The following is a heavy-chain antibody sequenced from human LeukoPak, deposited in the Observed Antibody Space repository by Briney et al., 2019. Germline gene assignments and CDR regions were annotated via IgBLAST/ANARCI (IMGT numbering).Heavy chain of an antibody. J-gene: IGHJ4*02. CDR2: ISSSSTI. D-gene: IGHD5-24*01. CDR1: GFTFSSYS. CDR3: AREMAIIDY. V-gene: IGHV3-48*02. Sequence: GGSLRLSCAASGFTFSSYSMNWVRQAPGKGLEWVSYISSSSTIYYADSVKGRFTISRDNAKNSLYLQMNSLRDEDTAVYYCAREMAIIDYWGQGTLVTVSS.